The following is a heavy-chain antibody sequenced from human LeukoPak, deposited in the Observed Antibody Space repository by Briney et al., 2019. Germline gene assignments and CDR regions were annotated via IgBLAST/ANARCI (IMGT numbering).Heavy chain of an antibody. CDR3: ARGPPPLSVGYCSGGSCTFMGV. CDR1: GYTFTRYD. V-gene: IGHV1-8*03. D-gene: IGHD2-15*01. Sequence: ASVKVSCKASGYTFTRYDINWVRQATGQGLEWMGWMNPKSGNTGHAQKFQDRVTITRDTSASTAYMQLSSLRSEDSALYYCARGPPPLSVGYCSGGSCTFMGVWGQGTTVTVSS. J-gene: IGHJ6*02. CDR2: MNPKSGNT.